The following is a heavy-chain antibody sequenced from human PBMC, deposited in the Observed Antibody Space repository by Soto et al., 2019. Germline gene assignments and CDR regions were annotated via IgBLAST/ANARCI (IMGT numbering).Heavy chain of an antibody. J-gene: IGHJ4*02. CDR3: ARAYYKNYFDY. V-gene: IGHV3-30-3*01. CDR2: ISYDGSNK. CDR1: GFTFSSYA. D-gene: IGHD3-10*01. Sequence: GGSLRLSCAASGFTFSSYAMHWVRQAPGKGLEWVAVISYDGSNKYYADSVKGRFTISRDNSKNTLYLQMNSLRAEDTAVYYCARAYYKNYFDYWGQGTLVTVSS.